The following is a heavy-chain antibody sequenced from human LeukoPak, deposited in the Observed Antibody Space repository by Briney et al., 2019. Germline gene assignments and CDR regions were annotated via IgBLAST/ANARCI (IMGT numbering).Heavy chain of an antibody. D-gene: IGHD3-3*01. Sequence: PGGSLRLSCAASGFTFSGYWMSWVRQAPGKGLECVAKINQDGTKKYYVDSVKGRFTISRDNAKNSPFLQMNSLRAEDTAVYYCATEDFWRMDVWGQGTTVTVSS. CDR2: INQDGTKK. J-gene: IGHJ6*02. CDR1: GFTFSGYW. CDR3: ATEDFWRMDV. V-gene: IGHV3-7*04.